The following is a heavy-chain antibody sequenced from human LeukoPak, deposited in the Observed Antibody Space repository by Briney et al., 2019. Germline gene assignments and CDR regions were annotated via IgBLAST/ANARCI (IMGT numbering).Heavy chain of an antibody. CDR1: GGSFSGYY. CDR3: ARDDQLQNYYYYGMDV. D-gene: IGHD2-2*01. V-gene: IGHV4-34*01. J-gene: IGHJ6*02. Sequence: SETLSLTCAVYGGSFSGYYWSWIRQPPGKGLEWIGEINHSGSTNYNPSPKSRVTISVDTSKNQFSLKLSSVTAADTAVYYCARDDQLQNYYYYGMDVWGQGTTVTVSS. CDR2: INHSGST.